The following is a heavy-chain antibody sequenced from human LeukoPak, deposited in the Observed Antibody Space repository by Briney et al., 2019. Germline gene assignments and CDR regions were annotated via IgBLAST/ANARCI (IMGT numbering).Heavy chain of an antibody. Sequence: PGRSLRLSCAASGVTFSSYAMHWVRQAPGRGLEWVAVIPYDGSNKYYADSGKGRFTISRDNSKNTLYLQMNSLRAEDTAVYYCARDLGYSGYGYPFQHWGQGTLVTVSS. J-gene: IGHJ1*01. CDR2: IPYDGSNK. CDR3: ARDLGYSGYGYPFQH. V-gene: IGHV3-30*01. CDR1: GVTFSSYA. D-gene: IGHD5-12*01.